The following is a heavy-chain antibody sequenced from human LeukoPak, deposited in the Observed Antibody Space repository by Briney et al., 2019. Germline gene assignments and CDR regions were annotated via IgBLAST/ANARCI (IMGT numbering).Heavy chain of an antibody. Sequence: SETLSLTCAVYGGSFSGYYWSWLRQPPGKGLEWIGEINHSGSTNYNPSLKSRVTISVDTSKNQFSLKLSPVTAADTAVYYCARHDLTNIVVVPAAVNWFDPWGQGTLVTVSS. CDR2: INHSGST. D-gene: IGHD2-2*01. CDR3: ARHDLTNIVVVPAAVNWFDP. CDR1: GGSFSGYY. J-gene: IGHJ5*02. V-gene: IGHV4-34*01.